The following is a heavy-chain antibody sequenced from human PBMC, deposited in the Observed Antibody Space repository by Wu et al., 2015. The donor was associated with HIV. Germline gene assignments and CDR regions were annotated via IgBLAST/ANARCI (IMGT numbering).Heavy chain of an antibody. CDR3: AKLWSSAWDGLDI. D-gene: IGHD6-19*01. CDR2: INPKSGNR. J-gene: IGHJ3*02. CDR1: GYTFNDFY. Sequence: QVQLVQSGAEVKKPGASVKVSCKASGYTFNDFYIYWVRQAPGQGLEWMGWINPKSGNRQYAQVFQGRVTLTRDTSISTAYMELTRLRSDDTAVYFCAKLWSSAWDGLDIWGQGTMVTVSS. V-gene: IGHV1-2*02.